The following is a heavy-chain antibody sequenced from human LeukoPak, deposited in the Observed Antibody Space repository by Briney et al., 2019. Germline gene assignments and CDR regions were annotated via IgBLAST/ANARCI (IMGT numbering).Heavy chain of an antibody. D-gene: IGHD3-16*01. CDR3: VRGGELVGSYFDF. V-gene: IGHV3-30*02. Sequence: GGSLRLSCAASGFIFSTYGMHWVRQAPGKGLDWVSYIRFDGSHKWYADSVKGRFTISRDNAKNSLYLQLNSLRVEDTALYYCVRGGELVGSYFDFWGQGSLVTVSS. CDR1: GFIFSTYG. J-gene: IGHJ4*02. CDR2: IRFDGSHK.